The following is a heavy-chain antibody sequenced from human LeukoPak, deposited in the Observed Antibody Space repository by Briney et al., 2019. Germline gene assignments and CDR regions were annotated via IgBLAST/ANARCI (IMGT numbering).Heavy chain of an antibody. Sequence: PSETLSLTCAVYGGSFCGYYWSWLRQPPGKGLEKLGETNHRGSTICNPSLRRRLPISVDMSKNQFPLKLSSVTAADAAVYYCARGLMSTVTYYYCGMDVWGQGTTVTVSS. D-gene: IGHD4-17*01. CDR3: ARGLMSTVTYYYCGMDV. CDR1: GGSFCGYY. J-gene: IGHJ6*02. CDR2: TNHRGST. V-gene: IGHV4-34*01.